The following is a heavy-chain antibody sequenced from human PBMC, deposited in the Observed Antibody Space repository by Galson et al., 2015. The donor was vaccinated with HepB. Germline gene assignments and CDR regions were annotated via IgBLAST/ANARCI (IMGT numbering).Heavy chain of an antibody. CDR2: IHSGHVT. Sequence: SLRLSCATSEFTVSGDDMNWVRQPPGKGLEWVSVIHSGHVTFYADSVKCRFAISRDTSKNTFYLQMNSLRAEDTAIYYCARGRGPLGRYSFDNWGPGTLVTVSS. CDR1: EFTVSGDD. J-gene: IGHJ4*02. CDR3: ARGRGPLGRYSFDN. V-gene: IGHV3-53*01. D-gene: IGHD3-10*01.